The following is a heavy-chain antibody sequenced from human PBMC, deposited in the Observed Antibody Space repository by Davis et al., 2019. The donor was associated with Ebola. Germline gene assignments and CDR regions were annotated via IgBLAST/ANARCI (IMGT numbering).Heavy chain of an antibody. V-gene: IGHV3-11*01. J-gene: IGHJ4*02. CDR2: ISSSGSTI. Sequence: GESLKISCAASGFTFSDYYMSWIRQAPGKGLEWVSYISSSGSTIYYADSVKGRFTISRDNAKNSLYLQMNSLRAEDTAVYYCARGIGPRVGSGYNYWVDYWGQGTLVTVSS. CDR3: ARGIGPRVGSGYNYWVDY. D-gene: IGHD3-22*01. CDR1: GFTFSDYY.